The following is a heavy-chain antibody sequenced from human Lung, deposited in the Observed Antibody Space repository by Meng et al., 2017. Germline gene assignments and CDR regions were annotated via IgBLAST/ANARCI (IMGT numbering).Heavy chain of an antibody. J-gene: IGHJ4*02. CDR1: GFTFSSYS. Sequence: GESLKISCAASGFTFSSYSMSWVRQAPGKGLEWVSVISSNGGTTVYADSAKGRFTISRDNSKNTLYLQLNSLRADDTAVFYCAKHSSGYYQSFDSWGQGKRVTGAS. D-gene: IGHD3-22*01. V-gene: IGHV3-23*01. CDR2: ISSNGGTT. CDR3: AKHSSGYYQSFDS.